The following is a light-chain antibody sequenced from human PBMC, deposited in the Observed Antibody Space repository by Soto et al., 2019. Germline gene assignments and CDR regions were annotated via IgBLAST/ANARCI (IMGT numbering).Light chain of an antibody. J-gene: IGKJ5*01. V-gene: IGKV1-5*01. CDR1: QSISDW. CDR3: QQLHGYPIT. Sequence: DIQMTHSPSTLPASVGDRVTITWRASQSISDWLAWYQQKPGKAPKLLIYAPSNFQSGVPSRFSGSGSGTHFTLTISSLQPEDFATYYCQQLHGYPITFGQGTRLEI. CDR2: APS.